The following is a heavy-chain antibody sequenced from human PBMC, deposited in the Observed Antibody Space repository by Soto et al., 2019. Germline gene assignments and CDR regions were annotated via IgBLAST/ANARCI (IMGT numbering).Heavy chain of an antibody. CDR2: IYYSGNT. CDR3: ARHNLVWYFDL. V-gene: IGHV4-39*01. J-gene: IGHJ2*01. CDR1: GGSISSSTYY. Sequence: QLQLQESGPGLVKPSETLSLNCTVSGGSISSSTYYWGWIRQPPGKGLEWIGSIYYSGNTYYNPSLKSRVTISVDTSGNNFSLKLSSVTAADTAVYFCARHNLVWYFDLWGRGTLVTVSS.